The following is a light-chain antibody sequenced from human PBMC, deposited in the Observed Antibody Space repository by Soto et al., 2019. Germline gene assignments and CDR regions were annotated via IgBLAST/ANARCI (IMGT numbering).Light chain of an antibody. Sequence: DIQLTQSPSFLSASVGDRVTITCRASQGISSYLAWYQQKPGKAPKPLIYAASTLQSGVPSRFSGSGSGTEFTLTISSLQPEDFATYYCQQLNSYPAITFGQGTRLEIK. CDR2: AAS. CDR3: QQLNSYPAIT. CDR1: QGISSY. J-gene: IGKJ5*01. V-gene: IGKV1-9*01.